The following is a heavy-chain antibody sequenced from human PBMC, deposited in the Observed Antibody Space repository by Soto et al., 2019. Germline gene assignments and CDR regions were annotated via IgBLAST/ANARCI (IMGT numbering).Heavy chain of an antibody. Sequence: QVQLQESGPGLVEPSQTLSLICTVSGASIITDGYYWTWIRQHPGKGLEWLGYIHCSGGATYSPSYHPSLQTRMAISVDISKRLFSLKLTSVTAADTAVYYCARVTTYYQDSIGYQPFHPWGHGTLVTVSS. CDR3: ARVTTYYQDSIGYQPFHP. J-gene: IGHJ5*02. D-gene: IGHD3-22*01. V-gene: IGHV4-31*03. CDR1: GASIITDGYY. CDR2: IHCSGGATYSP.